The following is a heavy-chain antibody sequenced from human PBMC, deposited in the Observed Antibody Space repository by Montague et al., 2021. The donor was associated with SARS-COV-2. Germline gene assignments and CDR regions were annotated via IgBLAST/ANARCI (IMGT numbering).Heavy chain of an antibody. J-gene: IGHJ3*02. CDR2: IYYSGST. D-gene: IGHD3-9*01. Sequence: SETLSLTCTVSGGSSSSSSCCWGRIRQPPGKGREWIGSIYYSGSTYYNPSLKSRVTISVDTSKNQFSLKLSSVTAADTAVYYCATYYDILTGYYIDAFDIWGQGTMVTVSS. CDR1: GGSSSSSSCC. CDR3: ATYYDILTGYYIDAFDI. V-gene: IGHV4-39*01.